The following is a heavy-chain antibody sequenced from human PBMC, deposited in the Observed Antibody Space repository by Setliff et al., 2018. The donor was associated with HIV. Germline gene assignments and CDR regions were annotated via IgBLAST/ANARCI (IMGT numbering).Heavy chain of an antibody. J-gene: IGHJ5*02. CDR1: GYTFTDFY. V-gene: IGHV1-2*06. CDR2: INPKSGVA. D-gene: IGHD5-12*01. CDR3: ARAHFLVAMTRNWFDP. Sequence: ASVKVSCKASGYTFTDFYIHWVRQAPGQVLEWIGRINPKSGVADYLKRFQGRVTMTTDTSTNTAHMELIRPRFDDTAVYYCARAHFLVAMTRNWFDPWGQGTLVTVSS.